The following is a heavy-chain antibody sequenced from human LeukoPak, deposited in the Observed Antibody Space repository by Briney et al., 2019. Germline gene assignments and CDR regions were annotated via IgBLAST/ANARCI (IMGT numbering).Heavy chain of an antibody. CDR2: IYTSGST. Sequence: PSETLSLTCTVSGGSISSYYWSWIRQPAGKGLEWIGHIYTSGSTNYNPSLKSRVTMSVDTSKKQFSLKLSSVTAADTAVYYCVRDSYYDNSGEGAFDIWGQGTMVTVSA. V-gene: IGHV4-4*07. CDR3: VRDSYYDNSGEGAFDI. J-gene: IGHJ3*02. CDR1: GGSISSYY. D-gene: IGHD3-22*01.